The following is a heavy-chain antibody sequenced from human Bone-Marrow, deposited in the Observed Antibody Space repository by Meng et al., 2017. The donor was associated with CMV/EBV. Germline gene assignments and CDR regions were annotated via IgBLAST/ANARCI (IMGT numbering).Heavy chain of an antibody. CDR1: GYSIRRGYY. Sequence: SETLSLTCTVSGYSIRRGYYWGWIRQPPGKGLEWIGNIDHSGITYYNPSLRNRDTMSQHTSENQFSLKLTSVTAADTAVYYCARDTDGGLTGDRGFDPCGQGTLVTVSS. CDR3: ARDTDGGLTGDRGFDP. D-gene: IGHD7-27*01. J-gene: IGHJ5*02. V-gene: IGHV4-38-2*02. CDR2: IDHSGIT.